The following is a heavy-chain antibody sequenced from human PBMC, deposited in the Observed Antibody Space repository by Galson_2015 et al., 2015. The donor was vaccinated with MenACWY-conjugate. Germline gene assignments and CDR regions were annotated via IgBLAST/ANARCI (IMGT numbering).Heavy chain of an antibody. CDR3: ARHPPGGRGMDV. CDR1: GYSFTDFW. CDR2: IDTFNSTV. D-gene: IGHD1-26*01. J-gene: IGHJ6*02. V-gene: IGHV5-51*01. Sequence: QSRAEETKRGAFLQISCTGYGYSFTDFWLAWVRQMPGKGLVWVGVIDTFNSTVRYSPSFKGRVTFSADEYISTAYLQWSSLKAPDTAMYYCARHPPGGRGMDVWGRVTTFTVSS.